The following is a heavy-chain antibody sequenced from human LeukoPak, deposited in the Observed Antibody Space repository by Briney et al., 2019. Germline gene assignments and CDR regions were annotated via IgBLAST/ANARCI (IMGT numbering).Heavy chain of an antibody. V-gene: IGHV3-23*01. J-gene: IGHJ4*02. CDR1: GFTFRTNA. CDR2: ISSSGGIT. D-gene: IGHD3-10*01. Sequence: GGSLRLSCAASGFTFRTNAMSWVRQAPGKGLEWGSDISSSGGITYYAHSVKGRFTISRDKSKNTLYLQMNSLRADDTALYYCAKCAWFGDAPGGDYWGQGTLVTVSS. CDR3: AKCAWFGDAPGGDY.